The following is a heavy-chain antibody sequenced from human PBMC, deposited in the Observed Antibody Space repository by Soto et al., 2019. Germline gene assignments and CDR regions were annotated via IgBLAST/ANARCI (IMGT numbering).Heavy chain of an antibody. D-gene: IGHD2-15*01. CDR3: ARGTYCSGGSCLFDY. Sequence: GGSLRLSCAASGFTFNTYSMNWVRQAPGKGLAWVSSISSGSDFIYYADSVKGRFTISRDNAKNSLYLQVNSLRAEDTAVYYCARGTYCSGGSCLFDYWGQGTLVTVSS. J-gene: IGHJ4*02. V-gene: IGHV3-21*01. CDR1: GFTFNTYS. CDR2: ISSGSDFI.